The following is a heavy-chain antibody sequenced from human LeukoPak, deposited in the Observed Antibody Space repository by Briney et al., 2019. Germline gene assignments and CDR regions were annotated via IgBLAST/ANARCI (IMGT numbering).Heavy chain of an antibody. Sequence: GGSLRLSCAASGFTFSSYAMHWVRQAPGKGLERVAVISYDGSNKYYADSVKGRFTISRDNSKNTLHLQMNSLRAEDTAVYYCARDRGELLSTHYYYYGMGVWGQGTTVTVSS. J-gene: IGHJ6*02. CDR1: GFTFSSYA. V-gene: IGHV3-30-3*01. CDR2: ISYDGSNK. CDR3: ARDRGELLSTHYYYYGMGV. D-gene: IGHD3-10*01.